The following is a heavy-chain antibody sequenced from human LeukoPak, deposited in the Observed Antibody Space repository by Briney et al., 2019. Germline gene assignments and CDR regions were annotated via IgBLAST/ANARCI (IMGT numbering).Heavy chain of an antibody. CDR2: ISSDGSNK. D-gene: IGHD3-22*01. J-gene: IGHJ4*02. Sequence: PGRSLRLSCAASGFTFSSYGMHWVRQAPGKGLEWVAVISSDGSNKYYADSVKGRFTISRDNSKNTLYLQMNSLRAEDTAVYYCAQAGTYYYDSSGYFWWGQGTLVTVSS. V-gene: IGHV3-30*18. CDR1: GFTFSSYG. CDR3: AQAGTYYYDSSGYFW.